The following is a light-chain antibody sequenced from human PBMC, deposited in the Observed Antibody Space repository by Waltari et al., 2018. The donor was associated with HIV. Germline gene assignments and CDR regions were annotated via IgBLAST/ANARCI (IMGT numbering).Light chain of an antibody. J-gene: IGLJ2*01. CDR1: SSNIGINY. CDR3: AAWDDSLSGVI. CDR2: RNN. V-gene: IGLV1-47*01. Sequence: QSVLTQPPSASGTPGQRVTISCSGSSSNIGINYVYWYQQLPGTPPKLLIYRNNQRPSGVPDRFSGAKSGTSASLAISGLRSDDEGDYYCAAWDDSLSGVIFGGGTKLTVL.